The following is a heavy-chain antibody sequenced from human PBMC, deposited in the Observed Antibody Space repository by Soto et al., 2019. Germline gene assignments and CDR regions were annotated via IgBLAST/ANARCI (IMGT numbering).Heavy chain of an antibody. J-gene: IGHJ3*02. CDR1: GFTFSHAW. V-gene: IGHV3-7*03. Sequence: GGSLRLSCAASGFTFSHAWMSWARQAPGKGLEWVANIKEDGSEQYYVDSVKGRFTISRDNANNSVYLQMSSLRAEDTAIYYCATATYFDFWSGAFNTWGQGTMVTVSS. D-gene: IGHD3-3*01. CDR2: IKEDGSEQ. CDR3: ATATYFDFWSGAFNT.